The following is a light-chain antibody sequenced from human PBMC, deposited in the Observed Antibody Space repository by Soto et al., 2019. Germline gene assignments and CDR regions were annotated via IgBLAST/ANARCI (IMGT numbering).Light chain of an antibody. CDR1: QSVSSTY. CDR3: QQYGSSQWT. J-gene: IGKJ1*01. CDR2: GAS. V-gene: IGKV3-20*01. Sequence: VLTQSPGALSLSPGERATLSCRASQSVSSTYLAWYQHKPGQAPRLLIYGASSRATGIPDRFSGSGSGTDFTLTISRLEPEDFAVYYCQQYGSSQWTFGQGSKVDI.